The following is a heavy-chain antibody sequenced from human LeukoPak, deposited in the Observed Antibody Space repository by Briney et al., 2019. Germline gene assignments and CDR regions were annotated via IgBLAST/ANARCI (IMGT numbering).Heavy chain of an antibody. CDR3: ASQDVFRYHDY. CDR2: IWYDGSNK. J-gene: IGHJ4*02. V-gene: IGHV3-33*01. D-gene: IGHD2-2*01. CDR1: GFTFSSYG. Sequence: PGRSLRLSCAASGFTFSSYGMHWVRQAPGKGLERVALIWYDGSNKYYADSVEGRFTISRDNSKNTLYLQMNSLRAEDAAVYYCASQDVFRYHDYWGQGTLVTVSS.